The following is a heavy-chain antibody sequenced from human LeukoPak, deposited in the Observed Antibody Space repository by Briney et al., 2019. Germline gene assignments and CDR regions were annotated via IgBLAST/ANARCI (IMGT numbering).Heavy chain of an antibody. Sequence: PGGSLRLSCAASRFTFSDYWMHWVRQAPGKGLVWVSRINPDGSSASYADSVKGRFTISRDNAKNTLYLQMNSLRAEDTAVYYCARFKVTVTSIPWGQGTLVTVSS. D-gene: IGHD4-11*01. CDR1: RFTFSDYW. V-gene: IGHV3-74*01. CDR2: INPDGSSA. J-gene: IGHJ5*02. CDR3: ARFKVTVTSIP.